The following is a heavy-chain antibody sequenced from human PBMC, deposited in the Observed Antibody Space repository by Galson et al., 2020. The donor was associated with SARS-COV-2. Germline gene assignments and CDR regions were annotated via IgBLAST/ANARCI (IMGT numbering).Heavy chain of an antibody. D-gene: IGHD3-22*01. J-gene: IGHJ4*02. V-gene: IGHV3-23*01. Sequence: GESLKISCAASEFTFTIYAMTWVRQAPGKRLEWVASISGSGTGTFYAESVKGRFTISRDNSKNTLYLQMSSLRAEDTALYYCAKQAGYYDSSAYYYYFDYWGQGALVTVSS. CDR1: EFTFTIYA. CDR2: ISGSGTGT. CDR3: AKQAGYYDSSAYYYYFDY.